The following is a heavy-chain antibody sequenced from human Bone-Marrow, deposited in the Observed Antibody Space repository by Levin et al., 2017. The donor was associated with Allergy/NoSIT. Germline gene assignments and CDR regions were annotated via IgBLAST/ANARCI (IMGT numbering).Heavy chain of an antibody. CDR1: GFTFSDYH. Sequence: GESLKISCAASGFTFSDYHMSWIRQAPGKGLEWISYITSGTRINYVASVRGRFTISRDNAKNSLYLQMNSLRAEDTAVYYCARFYDDKNYFDYWGQGTLVTVSS. J-gene: IGHJ4*02. D-gene: IGHD3-16*01. V-gene: IGHV3-11*01. CDR3: ARFYDDKNYFDY. CDR2: ITSGTRI.